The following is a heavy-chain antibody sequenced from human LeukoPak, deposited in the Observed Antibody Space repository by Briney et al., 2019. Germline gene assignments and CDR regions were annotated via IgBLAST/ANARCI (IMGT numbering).Heavy chain of an antibody. CDR2: INHSGST. D-gene: IGHD3-16*01. CDR3: ARGGGSPIYYYGMDV. CDR1: GGSFSGYY. V-gene: IGHV4-34*01. Sequence: ASETLSLTCAVYGGSFSGYYWSWIRQPPGKGLEWIGEINHSGSTNYNPSLKSRVTISVDTSKNQFSLKLSSVTAADTAAYYCARGGGSPIYYYGMDVWGKGTTVTVSS. J-gene: IGHJ6*04.